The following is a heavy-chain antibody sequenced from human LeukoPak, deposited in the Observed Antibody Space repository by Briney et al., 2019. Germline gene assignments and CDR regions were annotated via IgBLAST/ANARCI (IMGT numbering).Heavy chain of an antibody. CDR3: ARGASYSSGWVRRYYFDY. V-gene: IGHV4-34*01. CDR1: GGSFSGYY. CDR2: IDHSGST. J-gene: IGHJ4*02. Sequence: SETLSLTCAVYGGSFSGYYWSWIRQPPGKGLEWIGEIDHSGSTNYNPSLKSRVTISVDTSKNQFSLKLSSVTAADTAVYYCARGASYSSGWVRRYYFDYWGQGTLVTVSS. D-gene: IGHD6-19*01.